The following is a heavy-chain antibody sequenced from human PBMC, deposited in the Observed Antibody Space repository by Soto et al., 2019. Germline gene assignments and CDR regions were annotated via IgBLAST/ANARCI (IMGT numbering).Heavy chain of an antibody. CDR1: GGSISSGGYS. Sequence: ASETLSLTCAVSGGSISSGGYSWSWIRQPPXKGLEWIGYIYHSGSTYYNPSLKSRVTISVDRSKNQFSLKLSSVTAADTAVYYCARVSPSWYYDSSGYYDGYYFDYWGQGTLGTVSS. J-gene: IGHJ4*02. CDR2: IYHSGST. CDR3: ARVSPSWYYDSSGYYDGYYFDY. V-gene: IGHV4-30-2*01. D-gene: IGHD3-22*01.